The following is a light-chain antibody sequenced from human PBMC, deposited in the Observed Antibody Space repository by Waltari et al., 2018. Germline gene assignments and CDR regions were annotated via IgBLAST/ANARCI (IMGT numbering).Light chain of an antibody. J-gene: IGLJ3*02. CDR3: QTWGSGAVV. CDR1: NLGNKY. V-gene: IGLV3-1*01. Sequence: SYELTQPPSVSVSPGQTARITCPGDNLGNKYASWYQQRPGQSPILVIYQDDKRPSGIPERFSGSSSGDTATLTISGTQAVDEADYYCQTWGSGAVVFGGGTKVTVL. CDR2: QDD.